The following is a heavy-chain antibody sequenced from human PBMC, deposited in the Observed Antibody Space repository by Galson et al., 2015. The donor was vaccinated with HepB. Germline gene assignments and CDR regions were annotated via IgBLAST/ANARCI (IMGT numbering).Heavy chain of an antibody. CDR2: INAGTDNT. CDR1: GYIFTSYA. J-gene: IGHJ3*02. CDR3: ARDRADIVGATLDAFDI. D-gene: IGHD1-26*01. V-gene: IGHV1-3*01. Sequence: SVKVSCKASGYIFTSYAMNWVRQAPGQRLEWMGWINAGTDNTKYSQKFQGRVTITRDTSTSTAYMELRSLRSDDTAVYYCARDRADIVGATLDAFDIWGQGTMVTVSS.